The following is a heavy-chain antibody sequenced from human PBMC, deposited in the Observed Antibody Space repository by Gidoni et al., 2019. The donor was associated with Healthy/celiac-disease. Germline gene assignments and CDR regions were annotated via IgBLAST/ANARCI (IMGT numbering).Heavy chain of an antibody. CDR1: GGSISSYY. CDR3: ARDLQSTVTSPDYYYYYYMDV. V-gene: IGHV4-4*07. CDR2: IYTSGST. D-gene: IGHD4-4*01. J-gene: IGHJ6*03. Sequence: QVQLQESGPGLVKPSETLSLTCTVSGGSISSYYWSWIRQPAGKGLEWIGRIYTSGSTNYNPSLKSRVTMSVDTSKNQFSLKLSSVTAADTAVYYCARDLQSTVTSPDYYYYYYMDVWGKGTTVTVSS.